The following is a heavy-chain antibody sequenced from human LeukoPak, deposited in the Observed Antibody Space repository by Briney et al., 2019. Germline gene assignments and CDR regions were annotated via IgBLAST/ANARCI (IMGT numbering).Heavy chain of an antibody. D-gene: IGHD6-13*01. CDR1: GFTFNIYA. CDR3: AKSTGWYSSSWYLTD. V-gene: IGHV3-23*01. CDR2: IGGSGGNT. J-gene: IGHJ4*02. Sequence: GGSLRLSCAASGFTFNIYAMSWVRQAPGKGLEWVSAIGGSGGNTNYADSVKGRFTISRDNSKNTLYLQMNSLRAEDTAVYYCAKSTGWYSSSWYLTDWGQGTLVTVSS.